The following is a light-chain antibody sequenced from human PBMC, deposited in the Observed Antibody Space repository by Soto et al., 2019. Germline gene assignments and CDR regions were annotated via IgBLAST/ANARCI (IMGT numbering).Light chain of an antibody. CDR2: AAS. V-gene: IGKV1-39*01. Sequence: DIQMTQSPSSLSASVGDRVTITCRASQSISSYLNWYQQKPGKAPKLLIYAASSLQSGVPSRFSGSGSGTDFTLTISSLQPEDFATYSCQQSYSTPIFTFGPGTQVDIK. CDR3: QQSYSTPIFT. J-gene: IGKJ3*01. CDR1: QSISSY.